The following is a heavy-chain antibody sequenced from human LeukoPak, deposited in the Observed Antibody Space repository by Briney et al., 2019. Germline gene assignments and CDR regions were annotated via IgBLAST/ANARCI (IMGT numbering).Heavy chain of an antibody. D-gene: IGHD4-11*01. CDR1: CGSISHYF. J-gene: IGHJ4*02. CDR2: VFYTGST. CDR3: ARQSDYSNPLFNY. V-gene: IGHV4-59*08. Sequence: SETLSLTCTVSCGSISHYFWSLIRQPPRKGLELIGDVFYTGSTSYNPSLRSRVTISVDASNQLSLKLDSVAAADTAVYYCARQSDYSNPLFNYWGQGTLVTVSS.